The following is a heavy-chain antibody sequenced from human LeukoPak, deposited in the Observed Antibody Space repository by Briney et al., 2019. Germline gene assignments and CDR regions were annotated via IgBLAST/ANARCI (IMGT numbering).Heavy chain of an antibody. Sequence: SETLSLTCTVSGGSISSYYWSWIRQPAGKGLEWIGRIYTSGSTNYNPSLKSRVTMSVDTSKNPFSLKPSSVTAAHTAVYYCARGHQFDYEHWYFDLWGRGTLVTVSS. J-gene: IGHJ2*01. CDR2: IYTSGST. CDR1: GGSISSYY. CDR3: ARGHQFDYEHWYFDL. V-gene: IGHV4-4*07. D-gene: IGHD4-17*01.